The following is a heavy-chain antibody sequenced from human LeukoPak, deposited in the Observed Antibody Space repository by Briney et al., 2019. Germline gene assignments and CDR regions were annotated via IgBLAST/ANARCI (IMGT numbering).Heavy chain of an antibody. D-gene: IGHD1-14*01. J-gene: IGHJ6*02. V-gene: IGHV4-31*03. CDR3: ARARNYYYYLDV. Sequence: SQTLSLTCTVSGASTTTTSHYWSWLRQHPGKGPEWIAYIYYDAGAYYNPSLASRVTISLDSSANQFSLRLSSVTAADTAVYYCARARNYYYYLDVWGQGTTVTISS. CDR1: GASTTTTSHY. CDR2: IYYDAGA.